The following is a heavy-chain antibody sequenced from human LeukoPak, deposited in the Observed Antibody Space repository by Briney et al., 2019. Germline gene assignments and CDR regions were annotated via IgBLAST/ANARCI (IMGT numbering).Heavy chain of an antibody. CDR3: AKVPGPGDAFDI. CDR1: GFTFSRYG. V-gene: IGHV3-30*18. Sequence: GGSLRLSRAASGFTFSRYGIHWVRQAPGKGLEWVAVISYDGRSKYYADSVKGRFTISRDNSKNTLYLQMNSLRIEDTAVYYCAKVPGPGDAFDIWGQGTMVTVSS. D-gene: IGHD3-10*01. J-gene: IGHJ3*02. CDR2: ISYDGRSK.